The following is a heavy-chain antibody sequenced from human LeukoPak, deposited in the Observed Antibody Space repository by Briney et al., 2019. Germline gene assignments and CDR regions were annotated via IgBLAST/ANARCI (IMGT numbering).Heavy chain of an antibody. D-gene: IGHD6-19*01. CDR1: GFSLSTSGMC. CDR2: IDWDDDK. CDR3: ARIPASSGWYYFDY. J-gene: IGHJ4*02. Sequence: GSGPTLVNPTQTLTLTCTFSGFSLSTSGMCVSWIRQPPGKVLEWLARIDWDDDKYYSTSLKTRLTISKDTSKNQVVLTMTNMDPVDTATYYCARIPASSGWYYFDYWGQGTLVTVSS. V-gene: IGHV2-70*11.